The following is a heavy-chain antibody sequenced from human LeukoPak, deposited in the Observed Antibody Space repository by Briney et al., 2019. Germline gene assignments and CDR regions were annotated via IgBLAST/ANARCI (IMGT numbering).Heavy chain of an antibody. CDR2: IIPIFGTA. CDR3: ARNGWELKGYYYYYMDV. V-gene: IGHV1-69*06. J-gene: IGHJ6*03. Sequence: GASVKVSCKASGGTFSSYAISWVRQAPGQGLEWMGGIIPIFGTANYAQKFQGRVTITADKSTSTAYMELSSLISEDTAVYYCARNGWELKGYYYYYMDVWGKGTTVTVSS. CDR1: GGTFSSYA. D-gene: IGHD1-26*01.